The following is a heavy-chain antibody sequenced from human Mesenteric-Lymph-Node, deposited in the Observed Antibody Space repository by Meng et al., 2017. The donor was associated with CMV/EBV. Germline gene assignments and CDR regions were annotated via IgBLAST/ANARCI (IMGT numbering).Heavy chain of an antibody. CDR1: GGSIRGHY. CDR3: ARTSTWQYFYAMDV. D-gene: IGHD5/OR15-5a*01. Sequence: SETLSLTCTVSGGSIRGHYWSWVRQPPGKGLEWIGFSFYSGNTNYNPSLKSRVTISLDTSKNLFSLNLNSVTAADSAIYYCARTSTWQYFYAMDVWGRGTTVTVSS. CDR2: SFYSGNT. V-gene: IGHV4-59*11. J-gene: IGHJ6*02.